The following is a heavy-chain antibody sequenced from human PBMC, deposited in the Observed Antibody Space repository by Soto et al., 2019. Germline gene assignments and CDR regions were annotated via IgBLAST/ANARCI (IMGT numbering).Heavy chain of an antibody. CDR2: IGTAGDT. CDR3: ARFATRGWYYYGMDV. Sequence: ASVKVSCAASGFTFSSYDMHWVRQATGKGLEWVSAIGTAGDTYYPGSVKGRFTISRENAKNSLYLQMNSLRAGDTAVYYCARFATRGWYYYGMDVWGQGTTVTVSS. CDR1: GFTFSSYD. J-gene: IGHJ6*02. V-gene: IGHV3-13*04. D-gene: IGHD1-26*01.